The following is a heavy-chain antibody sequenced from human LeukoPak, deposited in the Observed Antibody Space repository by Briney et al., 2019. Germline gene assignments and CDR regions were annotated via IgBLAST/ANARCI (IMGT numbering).Heavy chain of an antibody. V-gene: IGHV4-59*01. CDR3: ARQNPNWFDP. CDR1: GVSISSYY. CDR2: IYYSGST. Sequence: SETLSLTCIVSGVSISSYYWSWIRQPPGKGLEWVGYIYYSGSTNYNPSLKSRVTISVDTSKNQFSLKLSSVTAADTAVYYCARQNPNWFDPWGQGTLVTVSS. J-gene: IGHJ5*02.